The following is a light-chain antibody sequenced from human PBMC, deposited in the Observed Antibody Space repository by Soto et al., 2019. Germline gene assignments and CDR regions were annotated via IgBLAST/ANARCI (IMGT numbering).Light chain of an antibody. CDR3: NSYTSSSTLV. J-gene: IGLJ1*01. CDR1: SSDVGGYNY. CDR2: DVN. V-gene: IGLV2-14*03. Sequence: QSVLTQPASVSGSPGQSITISCTGTSSDVGGYNYVSWYQQHPGNAPKLMIYDVNNRPSGVSYRFSGSKSGNTASLTISGLQAEDEADYYCNSYTSSSTLVFGTGTKLTVL.